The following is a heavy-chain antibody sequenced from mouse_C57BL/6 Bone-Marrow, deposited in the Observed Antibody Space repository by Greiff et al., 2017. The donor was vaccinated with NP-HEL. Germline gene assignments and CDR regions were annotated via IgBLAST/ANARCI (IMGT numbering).Heavy chain of an antibody. Sequence: QVQLQQPGAELVKPGASVKLSCKASGYTFTSYWMQWVKQRPGQGLEWIGEIDPSDSDTNYNQKFKGKATLTVDTSSSTAYMQLSSLTSEDSAVYYCARSREYDGSSLWWYFDVWGTGTTVTVSS. CDR2: IDPSDSDT. D-gene: IGHD1-1*01. CDR3: ARSREYDGSSLWWYFDV. CDR1: GYTFTSYW. J-gene: IGHJ1*03. V-gene: IGHV1-50*01.